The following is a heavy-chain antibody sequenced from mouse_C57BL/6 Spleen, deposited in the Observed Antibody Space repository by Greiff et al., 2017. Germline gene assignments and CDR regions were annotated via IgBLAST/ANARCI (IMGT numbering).Heavy chain of an antibody. Sequence: EVNVVESGGGLVKPGGSLKLSCAASGFTFSDYGMHWVRQAPEKGLEWVAYISSGSSTIYYADTVKGRFTISRDNAKNTLFLQMTSLRFEDTAMYYCARDEGNYAMDYWGQGTSVTVSS. V-gene: IGHV5-17*01. J-gene: IGHJ4*01. CDR3: ARDEGNYAMDY. CDR2: ISSGSSTI. CDR1: GFTFSDYG.